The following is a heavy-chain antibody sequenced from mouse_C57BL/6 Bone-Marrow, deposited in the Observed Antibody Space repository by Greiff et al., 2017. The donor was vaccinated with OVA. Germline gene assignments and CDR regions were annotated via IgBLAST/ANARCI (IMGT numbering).Heavy chain of an antibody. J-gene: IGHJ3*01. CDR3: ARTRGYYGSSYGFAY. V-gene: IGHV1-81*01. Sequence: QVQLKESGAELARPGASVKLSCKASGYTFTSYGISWVKQRTGQGLEWIGEIYPRSGNTYYNEKFKGKATLTADKSSSTAYMELRSLTSEDSAVYFCARTRGYYGSSYGFAYWGQGTLVTVSA. CDR1: GYTFTSYG. CDR2: IYPRSGNT. D-gene: IGHD1-1*01.